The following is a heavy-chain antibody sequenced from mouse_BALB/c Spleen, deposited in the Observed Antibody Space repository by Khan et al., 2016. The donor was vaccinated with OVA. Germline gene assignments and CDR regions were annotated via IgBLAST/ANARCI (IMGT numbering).Heavy chain of an antibody. V-gene: IGHV5-6*01. CDR3: ASHLTGSFAY. CDR2: INSDGYYT. CDR1: GFTFSAYS. D-gene: IGHD4-1*01. Sequence: EVQLVESGGDLMKPGGSLKLSCAASGFTFSAYSMSWVRLTPDKRLEWVASINSDGYYTYYPDSVQGRFTLSRNNAKNTLSLQMNSLKSEDTAIYYCASHLTGSFAYWGQGTLVTVSA. J-gene: IGHJ3*01.